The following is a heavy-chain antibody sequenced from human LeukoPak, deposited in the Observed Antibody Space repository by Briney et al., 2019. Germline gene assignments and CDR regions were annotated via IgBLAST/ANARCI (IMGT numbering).Heavy chain of an antibody. V-gene: IGHV3-43D*03. Sequence: GGSLRLSCAASGFTFDDYAMHWVRQAPGKGLEWVSLISWDGGSTYYADSVKGRFTISRDNSKNSLYLQMNSLRAEDTALYYCAKESTTVTTLRYYYYGMDVWGQGTTVTVSS. J-gene: IGHJ6*02. CDR2: ISWDGGST. CDR3: AKESTTVTTLRYYYYGMDV. D-gene: IGHD4-17*01. CDR1: GFTFDDYA.